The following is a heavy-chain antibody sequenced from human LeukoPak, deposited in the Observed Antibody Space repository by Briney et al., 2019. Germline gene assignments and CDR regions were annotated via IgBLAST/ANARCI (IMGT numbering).Heavy chain of an antibody. CDR1: GGSISSYY. Sequence: SETLSLTCTVSGGSISSYYWSWIRQPPAKGLEWIGYIYTSGSTNYNPSLKSRVTISVDTSKNQFSLKLSSVTAADTAVYYCARHIPEWLAGMDVWGKGTTVTVSS. CDR3: ARHIPEWLAGMDV. CDR2: IYTSGST. D-gene: IGHD3-3*01. J-gene: IGHJ6*04. V-gene: IGHV4-4*09.